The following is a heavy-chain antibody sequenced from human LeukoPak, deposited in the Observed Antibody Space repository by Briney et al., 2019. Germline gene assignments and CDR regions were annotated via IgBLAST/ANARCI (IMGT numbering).Heavy chain of an antibody. D-gene: IGHD6-13*01. Sequence: GSSVKVSCKASAGTFTSYAISWVRQAPGQELEWMGRIIPIFGTANYAQKFQGRVTITTDESTSTAYMELSSLRSEDTAVYYCARYSSQYYFDYWGQGTLVTVSS. CDR1: AGTFTSYA. CDR3: ARYSSQYYFDY. CDR2: IIPIFGTA. J-gene: IGHJ4*02. V-gene: IGHV1-69*05.